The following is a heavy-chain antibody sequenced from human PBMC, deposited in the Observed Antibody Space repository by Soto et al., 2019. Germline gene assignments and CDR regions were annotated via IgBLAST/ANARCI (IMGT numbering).Heavy chain of an antibody. D-gene: IGHD1-1*01. CDR3: AREKRHNSLGGRFGMDV. V-gene: IGHV3-21*01. Sequence: EVQLVESGGGLVKPGGSLRLSCAVSGFIFSDFTMNWVRQAPGKGLEWVASIGSSGGNSFYADSVKGRFIISRDNAKTSLELQINSLRAEDTAVYYCAREKRHNSLGGRFGMDVWGQGTTVTVS. CDR1: GFIFSDFT. CDR2: IGSSGGNS. J-gene: IGHJ6*01.